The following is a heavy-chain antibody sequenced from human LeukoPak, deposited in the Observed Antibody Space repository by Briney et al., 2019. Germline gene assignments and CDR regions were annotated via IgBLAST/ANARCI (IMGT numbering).Heavy chain of an antibody. CDR1: GYTFTSYD. CDR3: ARTGYSSGWYTPGFDY. V-gene: IGHV1-8*01. Sequence: ASVNVSYKASGYTFTSYDINWVRQATGQGLEWMGWMNPNSGNTGYAQKFQGRVTMTRNTSISTAYMELSSLRSEDTAVYYCARTGYSSGWYTPGFDYWGQGTLVTVSS. J-gene: IGHJ4*02. D-gene: IGHD6-19*01. CDR2: MNPNSGNT.